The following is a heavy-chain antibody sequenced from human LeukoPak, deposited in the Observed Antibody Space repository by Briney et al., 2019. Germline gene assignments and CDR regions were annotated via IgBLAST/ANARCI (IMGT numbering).Heavy chain of an antibody. Sequence: GGSLRLSCGASGFTFSSFEMNWVRQAPGKGLAWVSYINSSGSTIYYADSVKGRFTISRDNAKNSLYLQMNSLRAEDTAVYYCARGYCTSASCYPFDCWGQGTLVTVSS. J-gene: IGHJ4*02. CDR2: INSSGSTI. CDR3: ARGYCTSASCYPFDC. V-gene: IGHV3-48*03. D-gene: IGHD2-2*01. CDR1: GFTFSSFE.